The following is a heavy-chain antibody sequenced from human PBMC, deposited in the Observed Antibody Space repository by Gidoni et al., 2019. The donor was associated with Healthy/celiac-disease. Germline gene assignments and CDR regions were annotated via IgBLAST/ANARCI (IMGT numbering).Heavy chain of an antibody. D-gene: IGHD6-19*01. J-gene: IGHJ4*02. CDR3: ARARGLAVADTFDY. CDR1: GYTFTGYH. CDR2: INPNSGGT. Sequence: QVQQVQSGAEVTKPGASVKVSCKASGYTFTGYHMHWVRQGPGQGLEWMGWINPNSGGTNYAQKFQGWVTMTRDTSISTAYMELSRLRSDDTAVYYCARARGLAVADTFDYWGQGTLVTVSS. V-gene: IGHV1-2*04.